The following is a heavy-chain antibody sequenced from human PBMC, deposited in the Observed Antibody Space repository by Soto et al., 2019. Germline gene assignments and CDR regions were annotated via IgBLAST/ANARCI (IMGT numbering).Heavy chain of an antibody. CDR2: IYPGYSDT. V-gene: IGHV5-51*01. Sequence: PGESLKISYKGSGYSFTSDWIAWFRHMPGKSLECIVIIYPGYSDTRYSPSFQGQVTISADKSISTDYLQWSSLKASDTAMYYCVRSESGYSYGFHDVWGKGTTVTVSS. CDR3: VRSESGYSYGFHDV. J-gene: IGHJ6*04. CDR1: GYSFTSDW. D-gene: IGHD5-18*01.